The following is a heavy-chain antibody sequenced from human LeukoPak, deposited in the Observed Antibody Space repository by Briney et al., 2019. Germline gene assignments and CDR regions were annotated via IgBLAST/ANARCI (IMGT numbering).Heavy chain of an antibody. Sequence: ASLKVSCKASGYTFTAYYIHWVRQAPGPGLEWMGWINPNGGGTNYAQKFQGRVTMTRDTSISTAYMELSRLTSDDTAVYYCARGDIEWDCWGQGTQVTVSS. CDR1: GYTFTAYY. D-gene: IGHD3-3*01. CDR2: INPNGGGT. V-gene: IGHV1-2*02. J-gene: IGHJ4*02. CDR3: ARGDIEWDC.